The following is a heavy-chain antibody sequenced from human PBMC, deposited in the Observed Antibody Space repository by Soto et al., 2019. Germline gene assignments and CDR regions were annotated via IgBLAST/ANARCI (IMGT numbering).Heavy chain of an antibody. Sequence: GESLKISCKGSGYSFTSYFIGWVRQMPGKGLEWMGIIHPGDSHTKYSPAFQGQVTISGDKSLSTVYLRWSSLKASDTAIYYCARLRRGTKVPTSLYYCGMVVWGQGTMATVSS. V-gene: IGHV5-51*01. J-gene: IGHJ6*02. D-gene: IGHD4-17*01. CDR3: ARLRRGTKVPTSLYYCGMVV. CDR2: IHPGDSHT. CDR1: GYSFTSYF.